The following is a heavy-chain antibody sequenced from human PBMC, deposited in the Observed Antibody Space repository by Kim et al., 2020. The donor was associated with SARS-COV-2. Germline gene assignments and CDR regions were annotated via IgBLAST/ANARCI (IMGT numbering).Heavy chain of an antibody. Sequence: GESLKISCKGSGYSFTSYWISWVRQMPGKGLEWMGRIDPSDSYTNYSPSFQGHVTISADKSISTAYLQWSSLKASDTAMYYCARHGHYDSSGYTIDWFDPWGQGTLVTVSS. CDR2: IDPSDSYT. J-gene: IGHJ5*02. CDR1: GYSFTSYW. D-gene: IGHD3-22*01. CDR3: ARHGHYDSSGYTIDWFDP. V-gene: IGHV5-10-1*01.